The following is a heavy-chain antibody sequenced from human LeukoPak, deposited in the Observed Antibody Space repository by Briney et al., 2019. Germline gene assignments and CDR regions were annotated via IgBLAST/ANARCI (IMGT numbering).Heavy chain of an antibody. V-gene: IGHV5-51*01. Sequence: GESLKISCKGSGYSFTSYWIGWVRQMPGKGLEWMGIIYPGDSDTRYSPSFQGQVTISADKSISTAYLQWSSLKASDTAMYYCARHPTPRGVVVAATFASNWFDPWGQGTLVTVSS. CDR1: GYSFTSYW. D-gene: IGHD2-15*01. J-gene: IGHJ5*02. CDR2: IYPGDSDT. CDR3: ARHPTPRGVVVAATFASNWFDP.